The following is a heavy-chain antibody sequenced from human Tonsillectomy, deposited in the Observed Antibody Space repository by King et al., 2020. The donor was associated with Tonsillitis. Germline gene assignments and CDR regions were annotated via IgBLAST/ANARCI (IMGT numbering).Heavy chain of an antibody. J-gene: IGHJ2*01. Sequence: VQLVESGGGLIQPGGSLGLSCAASGFTVSTNYMSWVRPAPGKGLEWVSIVYGDGSIHHADSVKGRSTVSSDNSKNTMYLQMNSPRGEDTAVYYCARGGDSADFYAHWYFDLWGRGTLVTVSS. CDR3: ARGGDSADFYAHWYFDL. CDR2: VYGDGSI. D-gene: IGHD1-26*01. V-gene: IGHV3-53*01. CDR1: GFTVSTNY.